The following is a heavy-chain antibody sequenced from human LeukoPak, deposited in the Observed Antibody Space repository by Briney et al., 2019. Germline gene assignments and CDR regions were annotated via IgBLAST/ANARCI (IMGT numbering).Heavy chain of an antibody. V-gene: IGHV3-48*01. CDR3: ARGGTTVTTPFMFLGP. CDR1: GFTFSSYS. J-gene: IGHJ5*02. Sequence: GGSLRLSCAASGFTFSSYSMNWVRQAPGKGLEWVSYISSSSSTIYYADSVKGRFTISRDNAKNSLYLQMNSLRAEDTAVYYCARGGTTVTTPFMFLGPWGQGTLVTVSS. CDR2: ISSSSSTI. D-gene: IGHD4-17*01.